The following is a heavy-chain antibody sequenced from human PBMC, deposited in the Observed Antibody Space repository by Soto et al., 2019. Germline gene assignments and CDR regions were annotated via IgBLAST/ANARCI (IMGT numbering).Heavy chain of an antibody. J-gene: IGHJ6*04. CDR3: ARDRRTADGVAV. D-gene: IGHD7-27*01. CDR2: IYSGGST. CDR1: GFTVSSNY. V-gene: IGHV3-66*01. Sequence: EVQLVESGGGLVQPGGSLRLSCAASGFTVSSNYMSWVRQAPGRGLEWVSVIYSGGSTYYADSVKGRFTISRDNSKNTMYLQMNSVRAGDTAVYCCARDRRTADGVAVWGEGTTVTVSS.